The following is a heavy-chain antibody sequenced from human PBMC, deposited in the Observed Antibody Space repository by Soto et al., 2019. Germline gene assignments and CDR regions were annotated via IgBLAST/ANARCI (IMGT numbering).Heavy chain of an antibody. V-gene: IGHV3-23*01. Sequence: WWSLRLSCSASVFTFSSYAMSWVRQAPGKGLEWVSAISGSGGSTYYADSVKGRFTISRDNSKNTLYLQMNSLRAEDTAVYYCAKANGYCSSTSCYKGRYYYYGMDVWGQGTTVTVSS. CDR1: VFTFSSYA. CDR2: ISGSGGST. J-gene: IGHJ6*02. CDR3: AKANGYCSSTSCYKGRYYYYGMDV. D-gene: IGHD2-2*02.